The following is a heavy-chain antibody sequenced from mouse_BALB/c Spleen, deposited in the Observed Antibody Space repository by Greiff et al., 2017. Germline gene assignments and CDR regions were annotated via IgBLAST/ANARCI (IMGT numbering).Heavy chain of an antibody. J-gene: IGHJ4*01. V-gene: IGHV1-4*02. CDR1: GYTFTSYT. CDR3: ARDGMITRDYYAMDY. D-gene: IGHD2-4*01. Sequence: VQLQQSAAELARPGASVKMSCKASGYTFTSYTMHWVKQRPGQGLEWIGYINPSSGYTEYNQKFKDKTTLTADKSSSTAYMQLSSLTSEDSAVYYCARDGMITRDYYAMDYWGQGTSVTVSS. CDR2: INPSSGYT.